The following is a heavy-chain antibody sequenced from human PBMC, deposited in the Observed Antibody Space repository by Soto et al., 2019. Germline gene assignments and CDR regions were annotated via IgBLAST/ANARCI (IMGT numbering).Heavy chain of an antibody. CDR3: AKETRSRAVTATRVNGMDV. Sequence: QVQLVESGGGVVQPGRSLRLSCAPSGFSVSDFGMHWVRQAPGKGLEWVAAISHDGSNQYYGDSVKGRFSISRDHSNNRLYLQMNNLKVEDSAIYFCAKETRSRAVTATRVNGMDVWGQGTTVTVSS. J-gene: IGHJ6*02. V-gene: IGHV3-30*18. CDR2: ISHDGSNQ. CDR1: GFSVSDFG. D-gene: IGHD2-21*02.